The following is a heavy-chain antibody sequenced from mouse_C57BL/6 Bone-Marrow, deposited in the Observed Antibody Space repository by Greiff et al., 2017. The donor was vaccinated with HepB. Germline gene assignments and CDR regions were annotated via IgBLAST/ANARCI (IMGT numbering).Heavy chain of an antibody. D-gene: IGHD3-2*02. CDR2: IYPGDGDT. CDR1: GYAFSSYW. Sequence: QVQLKQSGAELVKPGASVKISCKASGYAFSSYWMNWVKQRPGKGLEWIGQIYPGDGDTNDNGKFKGKATLTADKSSSTAYMQLSSLTSEDSAVYFCARSDSSGANYWGQGTTLTVSS. V-gene: IGHV1-80*01. J-gene: IGHJ2*01. CDR3: ARSDSSGANY.